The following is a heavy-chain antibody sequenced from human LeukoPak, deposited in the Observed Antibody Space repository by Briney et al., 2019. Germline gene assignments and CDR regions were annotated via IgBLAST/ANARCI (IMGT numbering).Heavy chain of an antibody. D-gene: IGHD3-22*01. Sequence: ASVKVSCKASGYTFTSYYMHWVRQAPGQGLEWMGIINPSGGSTSYAQKFQGRVTMTRDMSTSTVYMELSSLRSEDTAVYYCARVGYDSSDYYPWFDCWGQGTLVTVSS. V-gene: IGHV1-46*01. CDR1: GYTFTSYY. CDR2: INPSGGST. CDR3: ARVGYDSSDYYPWFDC. J-gene: IGHJ4*02.